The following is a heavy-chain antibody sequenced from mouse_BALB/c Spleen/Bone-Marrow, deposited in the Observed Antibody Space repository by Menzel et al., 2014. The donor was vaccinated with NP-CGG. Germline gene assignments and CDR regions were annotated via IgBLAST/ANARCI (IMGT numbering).Heavy chain of an antibody. V-gene: IGHV10-1*02. CDR1: GFTFNTYA. J-gene: IGHJ1*01. Sequence: DVQLQESGGGLVQSKGSLKLSCAASGFTFNTYAMNWVRQAPGKGLEWVARIRSKSNNDATYYADSVKDRFTISRDDSQSMLYLQMNNLKTEDTARYYCVRQGDGYYNWYCDVWGAGTTVTVSS. D-gene: IGHD2-3*01. CDR2: IRSKSNNDAT. CDR3: VRQGDGYYNWYCDV.